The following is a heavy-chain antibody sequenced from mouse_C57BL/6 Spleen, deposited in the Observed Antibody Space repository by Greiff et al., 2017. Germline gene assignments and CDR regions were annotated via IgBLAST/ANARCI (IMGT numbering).Heavy chain of an antibody. V-gene: IGHV1-26*01. J-gene: IGHJ2*01. D-gene: IGHD1-1*01. CDR3: ARWHYYGSSYVGDYFDY. CDR2: INPNNGGT. CDR1: GYTFTDYY. Sequence: VQLQQSGPELVKPGASVKISCKASGYTFTDYYMNWVKQSHGKSLEWIGDINPNNGGTSYNQKFKGKATLTVDKYSSTAYMELRSLTSEDSAVYYCARWHYYGSSYVGDYFDYWGQGTTLTVSS.